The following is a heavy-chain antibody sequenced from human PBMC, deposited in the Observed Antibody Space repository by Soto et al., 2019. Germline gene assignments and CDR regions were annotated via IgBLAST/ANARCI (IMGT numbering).Heavy chain of an antibody. CDR2: ISGSGGRT. CDR1: GFTFRIYA. D-gene: IGHD2-2*01. V-gene: IGHV3-23*01. Sequence: EVQLLESGGGLVQPGGSLRLSCAAAGFTFRIYAMTWVRQAPGKGLEWVSVISGSGGRTDYADSVKGRFTVSRDNSKNTLYLQMNSLRAEDTALYYCANDVVVEAAGRSHYYYYGLDVWGQGTTVTVSS. CDR3: ANDVVVEAAGRSHYYYYGLDV. J-gene: IGHJ6*02.